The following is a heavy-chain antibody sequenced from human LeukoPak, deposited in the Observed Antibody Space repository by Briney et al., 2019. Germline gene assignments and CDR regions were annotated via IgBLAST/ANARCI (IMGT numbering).Heavy chain of an antibody. D-gene: IGHD1-26*01. J-gene: IGHJ5*02. CDR1: GFTFSSYS. V-gene: IGHV3-21*01. Sequence: GGSLRLSCAASGFTFSSYSMNWVRQAPGKGLEWVSSISSSSSYIYYADSMKGRFTISRDNAKNSLYLQMNSLRAEDTAVYYCAREASGSYYNSWFDPWGQGTLVTVSS. CDR3: AREASGSYYNSWFDP. CDR2: ISSSSSYI.